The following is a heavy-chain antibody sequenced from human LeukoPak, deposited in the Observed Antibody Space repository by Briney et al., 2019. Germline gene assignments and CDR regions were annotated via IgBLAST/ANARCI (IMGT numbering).Heavy chain of an antibody. V-gene: IGHV4-59*08. CDR1: GGSISSYY. CDR2: IYYSGST. J-gene: IGHJ4*02. D-gene: IGHD6-19*01. CDR3: ARHGGEGQWLVYDY. Sequence: SETLSLTCTVSGGSISSYYWSWIRQPPGKGLEWIGYIYYSGSTNYNPSLKSRVTISVDTSKNQFSLKLSSVTAADTAVYYCARHGGEGQWLVYDYWGQGTLVTVSS.